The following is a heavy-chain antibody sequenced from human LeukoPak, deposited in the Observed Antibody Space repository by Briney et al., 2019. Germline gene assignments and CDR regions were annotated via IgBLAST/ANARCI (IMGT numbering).Heavy chain of an antibody. Sequence: GGSLRLSCAASGFTFSTYEMNWVRQAPGKGLEWVSFISSSSSTIYYADSVKGRFTISRDNAKNSLYLQMNSLRVEDMAVYYCARGYCSSTTCPTDYWGQGTLVTVSS. V-gene: IGHV3-48*03. CDR1: GFTFSTYE. J-gene: IGHJ4*02. CDR2: ISSSSSTI. D-gene: IGHD2-2*01. CDR3: ARGYCSSTTCPTDY.